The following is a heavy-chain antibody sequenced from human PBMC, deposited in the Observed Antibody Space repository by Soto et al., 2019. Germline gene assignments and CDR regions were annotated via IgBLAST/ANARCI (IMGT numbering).Heavy chain of an antibody. V-gene: IGHV1-46*03. CDR2: INPIGGST. Sequence: QVQLVQSGAEVKKPGASVKISCKASGYTFTHFSMHWVRQAPGQGLEWMGLINPIGGSTTYAQRFHGRVTMTRDTSTTTVYMELSILRSDDTAVYYCTKDRGFNHDYWGQGTLVTVSS. CDR3: TKDRGFNHDY. CDR1: GYTFTHFS. J-gene: IGHJ4*02. D-gene: IGHD3-10*01.